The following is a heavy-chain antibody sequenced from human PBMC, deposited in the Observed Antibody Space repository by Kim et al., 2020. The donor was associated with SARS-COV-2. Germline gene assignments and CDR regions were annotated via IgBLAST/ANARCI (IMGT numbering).Heavy chain of an antibody. Sequence: ASVKVSCKVSGYTLTELSLHWGRQPPGKGLGGRGGLDLEDGKTINAQKFQGRVTMTEDTSTAAAYMELSSLRSEDTAVYYCATGRVAGPPAWFDPWGQGTLVTVSS. D-gene: IGHD2-15*01. V-gene: IGHV1-24*01. CDR2: LDLEDGKT. CDR1: GYTLTELS. J-gene: IGHJ5*02. CDR3: ATGRVAGPPAWFDP.